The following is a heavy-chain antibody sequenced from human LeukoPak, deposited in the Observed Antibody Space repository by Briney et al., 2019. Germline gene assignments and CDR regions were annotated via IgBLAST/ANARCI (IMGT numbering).Heavy chain of an antibody. J-gene: IGHJ3*02. V-gene: IGHV3-48*01. CDR2: ISSSSSTI. Sequence: GGSLRLSCAASKFTFRRYSMNWVRQAPGKGLEWVSYISSSSSTIYYADSAKGRFTISRDNAKNSLYLQMNRLRAEDTAVYYCARATSGSYGSDAFEIWGQGTVGTVPS. CDR1: KFTFRRYS. CDR3: ARATSGSYGSDAFEI. D-gene: IGHD5-18*01.